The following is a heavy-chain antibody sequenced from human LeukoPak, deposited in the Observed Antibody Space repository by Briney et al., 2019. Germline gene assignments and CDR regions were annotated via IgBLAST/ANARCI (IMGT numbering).Heavy chain of an antibody. J-gene: IGHJ4*02. CDR2: ISYSGST. Sequence: PSGTLSLTCTVSGGSISSGSYYWGWIRQPPGKGLEWIGSISYSGSTYYSPSLKSRVTISVDTSKNEFSLKLSSVTATDTAVYYCARLRYSSSWSTFDYWGQGTLFTVSS. V-gene: IGHV4-39*01. CDR3: ARLRYSSSWSTFDY. CDR1: GGSISSGSYY. D-gene: IGHD6-13*01.